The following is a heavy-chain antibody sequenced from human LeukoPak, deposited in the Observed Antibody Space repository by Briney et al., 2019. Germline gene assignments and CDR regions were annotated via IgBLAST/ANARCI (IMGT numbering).Heavy chain of an antibody. D-gene: IGHD2-2*02. CDR3: AKDTQYCSSTSCYTVFDH. Sequence: GGSLRLSCAASGFTFSSYAMSWVRQAPGKGLEWVSAISGSGGSTYYADSVKGRFTISRDNSKNTLYLQMNSLRAEDTAVYYCAKDTQYCSSTSCYTVFDHWGQGTLVTVSS. V-gene: IGHV3-23*01. CDR2: ISGSGGST. J-gene: IGHJ4*02. CDR1: GFTFSSYA.